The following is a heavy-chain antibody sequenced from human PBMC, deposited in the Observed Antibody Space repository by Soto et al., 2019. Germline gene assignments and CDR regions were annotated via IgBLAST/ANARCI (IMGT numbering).Heavy chain of an antibody. CDR2: INAGNGNT. V-gene: IGHV1-3*01. J-gene: IGHJ3*02. Sequence: ASVKVSCKASGYTFTSYAMHWVRQAPGQRLEWMGWINAGNGNTKYSQKFQGRVTITRDTSASTAYMELSSLRSEDTAVYYCARPLCSSTSCYMTMDAFDIWGQGTMVTVSS. D-gene: IGHD2-2*02. CDR3: ARPLCSSTSCYMTMDAFDI. CDR1: GYTFTSYA.